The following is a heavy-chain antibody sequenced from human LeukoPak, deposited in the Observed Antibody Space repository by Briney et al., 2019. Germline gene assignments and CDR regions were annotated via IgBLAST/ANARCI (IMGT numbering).Heavy chain of an antibody. Sequence: ASVTVSCKASGYTFTSYGISWVRQAPRQGLEWMGWISAYNGNTNYAQKLQGRDTMTTDTSTSTAYMELRSLRSDDTAVYYCARATPPGDYMDVWGKGTTVTVSS. V-gene: IGHV1-18*01. CDR1: GYTFTSYG. CDR2: ISAYNGNT. J-gene: IGHJ6*03. D-gene: IGHD1-26*01. CDR3: ARATPPGDYMDV.